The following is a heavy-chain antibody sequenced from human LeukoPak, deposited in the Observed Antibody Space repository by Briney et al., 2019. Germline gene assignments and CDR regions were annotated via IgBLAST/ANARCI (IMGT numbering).Heavy chain of an antibody. CDR2: INSDGSDT. V-gene: IGHV3-74*01. Sequence: GGSLRLSCAASGFAFSGYWIYWVRQAPGKGLVWVSRINSDGSDTTHADSVKGRFTISRDNAENTQYLQMNSLGAEDTAVYYCARGGAYNYEPLDYWGQGTLVTVSS. CDR3: ARGGAYNYEPLDY. D-gene: IGHD5-18*01. J-gene: IGHJ4*02. CDR1: GFAFSGYW.